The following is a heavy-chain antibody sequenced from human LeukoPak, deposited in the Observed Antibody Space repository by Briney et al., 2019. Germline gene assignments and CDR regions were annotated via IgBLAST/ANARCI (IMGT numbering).Heavy chain of an antibody. V-gene: IGHV1-18*01. CDR3: ARDQALYDSSGYYEPFLPLTNLEYFQH. J-gene: IGHJ1*01. CDR2: ISAYNGNT. CDR1: GYTFTSYG. Sequence: ASVKVSCKASGYTFTSYGISWVRQAPGQGLEWMGWISAYNGNTNYAQKLQGRVTMTTDTSTSTAYMELRCLRSDDTAVYYCARDQALYDSSGYYEPFLPLTNLEYFQHWGQGTLVTVSS. D-gene: IGHD3-22*01.